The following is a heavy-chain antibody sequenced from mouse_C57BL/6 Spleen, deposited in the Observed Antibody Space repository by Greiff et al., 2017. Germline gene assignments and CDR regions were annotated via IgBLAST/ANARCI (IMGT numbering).Heavy chain of an antibody. J-gene: IGHJ4*01. Sequence: EVKVEESGGGLVKPGGSLKLSCAASGFTFSDYGMHWVRQAPEKGLAWVAYISSGSSTIYYADTVKGRFTISRDNAKNTLFLQMTSLRSEDTAMYYCARGAARAMDYWGQGTSVTVSS. CDR1: GFTFSDYG. CDR3: ARGAARAMDY. V-gene: IGHV5-17*01. D-gene: IGHD3-1*01. CDR2: ISSGSSTI.